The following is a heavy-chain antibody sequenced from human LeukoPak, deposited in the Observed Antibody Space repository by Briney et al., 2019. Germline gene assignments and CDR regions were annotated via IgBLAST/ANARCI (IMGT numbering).Heavy chain of an antibody. D-gene: IGHD6-6*01. CDR3: ARDGYIAARPNWFDP. CDR2: ISGSGGST. CDR1: GFTFSSYG. Sequence: PGGSLRLSCAASGFTFSSYGMSWVRQAPGKGLEWVSAISGSGGSTYYADSVKGRFTISRDNSKNTLYLQMNSLRAEDTAVYYCARDGYIAARPNWFDPWGQGTLVTVSS. V-gene: IGHV3-23*01. J-gene: IGHJ5*02.